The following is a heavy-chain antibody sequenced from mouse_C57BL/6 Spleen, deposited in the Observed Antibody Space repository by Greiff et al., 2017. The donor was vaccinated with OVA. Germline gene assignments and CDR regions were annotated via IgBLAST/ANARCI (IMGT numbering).Heavy chain of an antibody. V-gene: IGHV1-81*01. CDR2: IYPRSGST. CDR1: GYTFTSYC. Sequence: VQLQESGAELARPGASVKLSCKASGYTFTSYCISWVKQRTGQGLEWIGEIYPRSGSTYYNEQFKGQATLTADKSSSTASMALRSLTSEDSAVYFCARRETENDYWGQGTTLTVSS. CDR3: ARRETENDY. J-gene: IGHJ2*01.